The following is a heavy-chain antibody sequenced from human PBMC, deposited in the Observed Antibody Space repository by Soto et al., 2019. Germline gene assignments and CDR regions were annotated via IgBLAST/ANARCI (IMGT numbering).Heavy chain of an antibody. CDR3: AAPAVAGLDAFDI. Sequence: GGSLRLSCAASGVTFSSYSMNGVRQAPGKGLEWVSSISSSSSYIYYADSVKGRFTISRDNAKNSLYLQMNSLRAEDTAVYYCAAPAVAGLDAFDIWGQGTMVTVSS. D-gene: IGHD6-19*01. J-gene: IGHJ3*02. CDR1: GVTFSSYS. CDR2: ISSSSSYI. V-gene: IGHV3-21*01.